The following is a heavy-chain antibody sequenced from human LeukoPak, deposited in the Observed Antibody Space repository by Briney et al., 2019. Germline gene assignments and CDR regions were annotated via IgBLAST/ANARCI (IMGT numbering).Heavy chain of an antibody. D-gene: IGHD4-23*01. CDR1: GYTFTDYY. J-gene: IGHJ4*02. V-gene: IGHV1-2*02. Sequence: ASVKVSCKASGYTFTDYYIHWVRQAPGQGLEWLGWNNPKSGDTNYAQMFQGRVTMTRDTSISTAYMELSRLKSDDTAVYYCARDSYGGNWSLGYWGQGTLVTVSS. CDR2: NNPKSGDT. CDR3: ARDSYGGNWSLGY.